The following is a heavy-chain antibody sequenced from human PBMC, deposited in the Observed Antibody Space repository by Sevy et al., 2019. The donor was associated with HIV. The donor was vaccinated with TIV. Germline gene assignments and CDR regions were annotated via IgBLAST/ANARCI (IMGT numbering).Heavy chain of an antibody. D-gene: IGHD1-26*01. Sequence: GESLKISCAASGFTFSSYGMHWVRQAPGKGLEWVTVISYDGSKKYYADSVKGRFTISRDNSKNTIYLQMNSLRPEDMAVYYCAKDGRRGNLNPGLHWGQGTLVTVSS. CDR3: AKDGRRGNLNPGLH. J-gene: IGHJ4*02. CDR1: GFTFSSYG. V-gene: IGHV3-30*18. CDR2: ISYDGSKK.